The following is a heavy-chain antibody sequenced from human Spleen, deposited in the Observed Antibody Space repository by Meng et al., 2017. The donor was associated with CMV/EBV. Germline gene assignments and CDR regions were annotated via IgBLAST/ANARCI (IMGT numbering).Heavy chain of an antibody. CDR3: VGGPPGLDH. CDR1: GFSLSTSGVG. Sequence: SGPTLVKPTQTLTLTCTFSGFSLSTSGVGVGWIRQPPGKALEWLARIDWDDDKFYSTSLKTRLTISKDTSKNQVVLTMTNMDPVDTATYYCVGGPPGLDHWGQGTLVTVSS. J-gene: IGHJ4*02. CDR2: IDWDDDK. V-gene: IGHV2-70D*14.